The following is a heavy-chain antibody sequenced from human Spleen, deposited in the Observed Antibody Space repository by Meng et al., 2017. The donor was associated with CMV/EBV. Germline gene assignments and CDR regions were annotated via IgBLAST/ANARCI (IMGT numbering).Heavy chain of an antibody. CDR3: TRRERATIKNFDY. Sequence: GGSLRLSCAASGFSFTTYAMSWVRQAPGKGLQWVSALSGSGAYTYYADSVKGRFTISRDNAKNSLYLQMNSLRAEDTAVYYCTRRERATIKNFDYWGQGTLVTVSS. CDR2: LSGSGAYT. J-gene: IGHJ4*02. D-gene: IGHD5-24*01. CDR1: GFSFTTYA. V-gene: IGHV3-23*01.